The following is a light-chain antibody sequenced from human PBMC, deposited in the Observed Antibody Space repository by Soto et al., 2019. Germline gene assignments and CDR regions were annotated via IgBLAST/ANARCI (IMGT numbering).Light chain of an antibody. Sequence: QAVVTQEPSLTVSPGGTVTLTCASSTEAVTSGYYPNWFQQKAGQAPRVLIYSTSNKHSWTPARFSGSLLGGKAALTLSGVQPEDEAEYYCLLFYGDAWVFGGGTKVTVL. CDR3: LLFYGDAWV. CDR1: TEAVTSGYY. J-gene: IGLJ3*02. CDR2: STS. V-gene: IGLV7-43*01.